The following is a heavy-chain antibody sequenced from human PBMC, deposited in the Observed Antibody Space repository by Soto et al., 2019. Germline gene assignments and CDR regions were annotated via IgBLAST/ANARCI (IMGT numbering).Heavy chain of an antibody. CDR1: GFTFSSYA. CDR3: AKDGATTPRYFDL. J-gene: IGHJ2*01. D-gene: IGHD1-26*01. CDR2: IRGSGVST. V-gene: IGHV3-23*01. Sequence: GGSLRLSCAASGFTFSSYARSWGRQAPGKGLEWVSGIRGSGVSTYYADSVKGRFTISRDNSKNTLYLQMNSLRAEDTAVYYCAKDGATTPRYFDLWGRGTLVTVYS.